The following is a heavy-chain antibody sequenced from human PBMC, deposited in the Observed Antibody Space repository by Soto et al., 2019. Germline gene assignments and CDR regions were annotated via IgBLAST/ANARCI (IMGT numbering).Heavy chain of an antibody. J-gene: IGHJ5*02. D-gene: IGHD6-19*01. V-gene: IGHV4-34*01. CDR2: INHSGST. CDR1: GGSFSGYY. CDR3: ARGQIAYSSGWYWFDP. Sequence: SETLSLTCAVYGGSFSGYYWSWIRQPPGKGLEWIGEINHSGSTNYNPSLKSRVTISVDTSKNQFTLKLSSVTAADTAVYYCARGQIAYSSGWYWFDPWGQGTLVTLSA.